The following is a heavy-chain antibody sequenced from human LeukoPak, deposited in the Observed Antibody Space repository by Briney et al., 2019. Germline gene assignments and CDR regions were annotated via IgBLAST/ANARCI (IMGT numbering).Heavy chain of an antibody. CDR3: ARGYCSGGSCSKTPGY. D-gene: IGHD2-15*01. J-gene: IGHJ4*02. Sequence: GGSLRLSCAASGSTVSSNYMNWVRQAPGKGLEWVSVIYNSGNTYYADSVKGRFTISRDNSKNTLYLQMNSLRAEDTAVYYCARGYCSGGSCSKTPGYWGQGTLVTVSS. CDR2: IYNSGNT. V-gene: IGHV3-53*01. CDR1: GSTVSSNY.